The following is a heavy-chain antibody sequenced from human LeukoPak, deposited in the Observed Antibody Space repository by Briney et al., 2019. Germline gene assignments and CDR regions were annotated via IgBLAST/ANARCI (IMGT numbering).Heavy chain of an antibody. V-gene: IGHV1-46*01. J-gene: IGHJ5*02. D-gene: IGHD6-6*01. CDR3: ASSSSSVLFDP. CDR1: GYTFTSYY. Sequence: ASVKVSCKASGYTFTSYYMHWVRQAPGQGLEWVGIINPSGGSTSYAQKFQGRVTMTRDTSTSTVYMELSSLRSEDTAVYYCASSSSSVLFDPWSQGTLVTVSS. CDR2: INPSGGST.